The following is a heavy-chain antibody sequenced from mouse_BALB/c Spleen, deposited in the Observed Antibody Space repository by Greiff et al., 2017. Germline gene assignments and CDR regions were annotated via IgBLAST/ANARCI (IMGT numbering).Heavy chain of an antibody. CDR2: ISSGGST. V-gene: IGHV5-6-5*01. CDR3: ARGRDYSLSWFAY. J-gene: IGHJ3*01. D-gene: IGHD1-1*01. Sequence: EVQRVESGGGLVKPGGSLKLSCAASGFTFSSYAMSWVRQTPEKRLEWVASISSGGSTYYPDSVKGRFTISRDNARNILYLQMSSLRSEDTAMYYCARGRDYSLSWFAYWGQGTLVTVSA. CDR1: GFTFSSYA.